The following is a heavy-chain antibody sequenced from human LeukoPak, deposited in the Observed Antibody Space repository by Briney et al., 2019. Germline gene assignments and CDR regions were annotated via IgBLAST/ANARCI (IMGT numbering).Heavy chain of an antibody. J-gene: IGHJ4*02. V-gene: IGHV3-23*01. CDR1: GFTFSNYA. D-gene: IGHD3-10*01. Sequence: GGSLRLSCAASGFTFSNYAMSWVRRAPGKGLEWVSSISTGDSTYYANSVKGRFTISRDNSMNTVYLQMKSLRAEDTAVYYCAKVPRGHYFDYWGQGTLVTVSS. CDR2: ISTGDST. CDR3: AKVPRGHYFDY.